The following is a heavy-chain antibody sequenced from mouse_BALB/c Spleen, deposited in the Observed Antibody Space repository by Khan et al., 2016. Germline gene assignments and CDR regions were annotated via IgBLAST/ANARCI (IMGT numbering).Heavy chain of an antibody. V-gene: IGHV2-9*02. CDR3: ASLDAI. CDR1: GFSLTSYG. D-gene: IGHD2-12*01. Sequence: QVQLKESGPGLVAPSQSLSITYTVSGFSLTSYGVHWVRQPPGKGLEWLGGIWAGGSTNYNAALMSRMSISKDNSKIQVFLTMNSLQTDDTAMYSCASLDAIWGQGTTLTVSS. J-gene: IGHJ2*01. CDR2: IWAGGST.